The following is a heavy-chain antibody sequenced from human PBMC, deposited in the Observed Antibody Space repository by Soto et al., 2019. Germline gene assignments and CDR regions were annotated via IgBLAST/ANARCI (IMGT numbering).Heavy chain of an antibody. J-gene: IGHJ4*02. CDR1: GFTFSSYA. CDR2: ISYDGSDK. CDR3: AKALGDLSPERYDY. D-gene: IGHD3-16*02. Sequence: QVQLVESGGGVVQPGRSLRLSCAASGFTFSSYAMHWVRQAPGKGLEWVAVISYDGSDKYYADSVKGRFTISRDTSKNTLNRKMHRLRADGTAVYYCAKALGDLSPERYDYWGQGTLISVSS. V-gene: IGHV3-30*18.